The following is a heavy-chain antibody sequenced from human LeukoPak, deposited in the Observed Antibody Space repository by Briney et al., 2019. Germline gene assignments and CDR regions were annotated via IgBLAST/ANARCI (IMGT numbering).Heavy chain of an antibody. Sequence: PSGTLSLTCAVSGGSISSSNWWSWVRQPPGKGLEWIGNVYKSGNTNYNPSLKSRVTISIDTSKNQFSLKLSSVTAADTAVYYCARDGPQWLAAFDSWGQGTLVTVSS. D-gene: IGHD6-19*01. CDR3: ARDGPQWLAAFDS. CDR2: VYKSGNT. V-gene: IGHV4-4*02. J-gene: IGHJ4*02. CDR1: GGSISSSNW.